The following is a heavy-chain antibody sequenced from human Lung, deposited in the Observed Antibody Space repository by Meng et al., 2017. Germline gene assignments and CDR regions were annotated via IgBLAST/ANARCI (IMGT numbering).Heavy chain of an antibody. J-gene: IGHJ3*02. CDR3: TIYTSGHI. CDR2: IETKPNNYAT. D-gene: IGHD6-19*01. Sequence: VLVVRAGGWLGQPGWSRRSSCAVSGVTFGGSDIHWVRPASGKGLGWVGRIETKPNNYATSYAASVRGRFTISRDDSKNTAYLEMNSLKTEDTALYYCTIYTSGHIWGQGTMVTVSS. V-gene: IGHV3-73*01. CDR1: GVTFGGSD.